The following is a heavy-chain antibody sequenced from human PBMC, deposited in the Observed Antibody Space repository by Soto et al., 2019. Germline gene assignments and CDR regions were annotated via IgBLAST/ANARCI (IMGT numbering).Heavy chain of an antibody. V-gene: IGHV3-30-3*01. Sequence: QVQLVESGGGVVQPGRSLRLSCAASGFTFSSYAMHWVRQAPGKGLEWVAVISYDGSNKYYADSVKGRFTISRDNSKNTLYLKMNSLRAEDTAVYYCARELWGIVAAGWFDPWGQGTLVTVSS. CDR3: ARELWGIVAAGWFDP. D-gene: IGHD6-13*01. CDR1: GFTFSSYA. CDR2: ISYDGSNK. J-gene: IGHJ5*02.